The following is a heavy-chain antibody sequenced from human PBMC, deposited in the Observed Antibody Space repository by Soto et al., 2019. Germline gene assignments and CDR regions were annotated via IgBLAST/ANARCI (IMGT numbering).Heavy chain of an antibody. V-gene: IGHV4-4*02. CDR1: GGSISSSNW. CDR3: ASTRVDYCSSTSCADY. CDR2: IYHSGST. D-gene: IGHD2-2*01. J-gene: IGHJ4*02. Sequence: SETLSLTCAVSGGSISSSNWWSWVRQPPGKGLEWIGEIYHSGSTNYNPSLKSRVTISVDKSKNQFSLKLSSVTAADTAVYYCASTRVDYCSSTSCADYWGQGTLVT.